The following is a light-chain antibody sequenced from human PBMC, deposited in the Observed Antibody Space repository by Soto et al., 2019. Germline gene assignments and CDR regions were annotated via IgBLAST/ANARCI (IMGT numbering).Light chain of an antibody. CDR1: QGISSY. CDR3: QQYYSYPRT. V-gene: IGKV1-8*01. Sequence: AIRMTKSASSFSATTVDRVTITCRASQGISSYLAWYQQKPGKAPKLLIYAASTLQSGVPSRFSGSGSGTDFTLTISCLQSEDFATYYCQQYYSYPRTFGQGTNV. J-gene: IGKJ1*01. CDR2: AAS.